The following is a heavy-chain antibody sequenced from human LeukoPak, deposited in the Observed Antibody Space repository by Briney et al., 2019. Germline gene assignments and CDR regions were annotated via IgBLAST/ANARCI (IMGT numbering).Heavy chain of an antibody. Sequence: PSETLSLTCAVYGGSFSGYYWSWIRQPPGKGLEWIGEINHSGSTNYNPSLKGRVTISVDTSKNQFSLKLSSVTAADTAVYYCARALNIAARPFDYWGQGTLVTVSS. V-gene: IGHV4-34*01. CDR3: ARALNIAARPFDY. J-gene: IGHJ4*02. CDR1: GGSFSGYY. CDR2: INHSGST. D-gene: IGHD6-6*01.